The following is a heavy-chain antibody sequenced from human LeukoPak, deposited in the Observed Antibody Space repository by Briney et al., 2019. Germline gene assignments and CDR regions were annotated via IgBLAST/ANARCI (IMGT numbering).Heavy chain of an antibody. D-gene: IGHD3-10*01. CDR1: GGSISSGSYY. Sequence: SETLSLTCTVSGGSISSGSYYWGWIRQPPGKGLEWIASIYYSGSTYYNPSLKSRVTISVDTSKNQFSLKLNSVTAADTAVYYCARSITMIRGWFDPWGQGTLVTVSS. CDR2: IYYSGST. J-gene: IGHJ5*02. CDR3: ARSITMIRGWFDP. V-gene: IGHV4-39*01.